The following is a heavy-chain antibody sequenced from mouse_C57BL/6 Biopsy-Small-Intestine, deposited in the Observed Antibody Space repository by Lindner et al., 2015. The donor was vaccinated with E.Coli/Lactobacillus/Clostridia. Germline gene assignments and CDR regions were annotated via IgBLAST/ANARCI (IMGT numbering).Heavy chain of an antibody. V-gene: IGHV1-54*01. J-gene: IGHJ4*01. CDR1: GYAFTNYL. Sequence: VQLQESGAELVRPGTSVKVSCKASGYAFTNYLIEWVKQRPGQGLEWIGVINPGSGGTNYNENFKGKATLTVDQSSSTAYIQLNSLTSEDSAVYYCVTDGPYAMDYWGQGTSVTVSS. CDR2: INPGSGGT. D-gene: IGHD2-3*01. CDR3: VTDGPYAMDY.